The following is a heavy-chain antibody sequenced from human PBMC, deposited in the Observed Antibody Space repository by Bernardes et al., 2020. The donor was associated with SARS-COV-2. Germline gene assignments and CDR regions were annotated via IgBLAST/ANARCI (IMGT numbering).Heavy chain of an antibody. CDR2: ITRNAGTT. Sequence: GGSLRLSCSASGFTFRIYAMSWVRQSTEKGLEWVSSITRNAGTTYYADSVKGRFTTSRDDSRGMLYLHMNSLRAEDTAVYYCARKSIVWSNAFDYWGQGTLVTVSS. CDR3: ARKSIVWSNAFDY. J-gene: IGHJ4*02. V-gene: IGHV3-23*01. D-gene: IGHD3-22*01. CDR1: GFTFRIYA.